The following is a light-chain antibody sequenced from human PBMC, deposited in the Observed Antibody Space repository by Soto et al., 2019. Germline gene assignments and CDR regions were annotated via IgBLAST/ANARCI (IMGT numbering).Light chain of an antibody. CDR2: GAS. CDR1: QTGSSSF. Sequence: EMVLTQSPDTLSLSQGERASLSCRASQTGSSSFSACYQQRAGQAPRLLIYGASSRATGIPDRFSGSASGTDFTPTISRLEPEDLAVYYCLQYGNSPETFGQGTKVDIK. CDR3: LQYGNSPET. V-gene: IGKV3-20*01. J-gene: IGKJ1*01.